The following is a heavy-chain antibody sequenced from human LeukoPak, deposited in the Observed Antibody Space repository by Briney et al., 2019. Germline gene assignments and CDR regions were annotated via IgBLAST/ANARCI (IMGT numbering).Heavy chain of an antibody. D-gene: IGHD2-8*01. V-gene: IGHV3-21*01. CDR3: AKDRCTHGLCYNFDF. J-gene: IGHJ4*02. CDR1: GFTFSSYS. CDR2: ISSSSSYI. Sequence: GGSLRLSCAASGFTFSSYSMNWVRQAPGKGLEWVSSISSSSSYIYCADSVKGRFTISRDKSKNTVYLEMNSLRAEDTAVYYCAKDRCTHGLCYNFDFWGPGALVTVSS.